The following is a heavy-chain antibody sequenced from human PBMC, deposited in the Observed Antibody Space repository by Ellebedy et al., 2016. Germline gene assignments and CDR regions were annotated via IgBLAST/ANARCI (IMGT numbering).Heavy chain of an antibody. CDR1: GFTFSTYV. CDR3: ARVGYSPYGLDV. J-gene: IGHJ6*02. D-gene: IGHD2-21*01. CDR2: ITYDGSTQ. Sequence: GGSLRLSXSASGFTFSTYVMHWVRQAPGKGLEWVALITYDGSTQYYAEYVKGRFTVSRDGSKNTVFLQMNSLRVEDTAVYYCARVGYSPYGLDVWGQGTTVSVFS. V-gene: IGHV3-33*08.